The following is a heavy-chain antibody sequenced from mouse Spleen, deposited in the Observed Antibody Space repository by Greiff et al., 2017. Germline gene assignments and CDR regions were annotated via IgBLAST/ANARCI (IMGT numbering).Heavy chain of an antibody. CDR1: GYSFTGYT. J-gene: IGHJ3*01. Sequence: VQLQQSGPELVKPGASMKISCKASGYSFTGYTMNWVKQSHGKSLEWIGVINPNYGTTSYNQKFKGKATLTVDQSSSTAYMQLNSLTSEDSAVYYCARGRYYSKGDWFAYWGQGTLVTVSA. D-gene: IGHD2-5*01. CDR2: INPNYGTT. V-gene: IGHV1-39*01. CDR3: ARGRYYSKGDWFAY.